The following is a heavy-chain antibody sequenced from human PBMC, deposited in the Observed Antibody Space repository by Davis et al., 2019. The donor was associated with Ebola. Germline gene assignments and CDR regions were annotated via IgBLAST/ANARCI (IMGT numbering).Heavy chain of an antibody. V-gene: IGHV1-8*02. D-gene: IGHD3-10*01. CDR2: MNPNSGNT. Sequence: ASVKVSCKASGYTFTSYGISWVRQATGQGLEWMGWMNPNSGNTGYAQKFQGRVTMTRNTSISTAYMELSSLRSEDTAVYYCARGPYYYGSGSYYYPFDYWGQGTLVTVSS. CDR1: GYTFTSYG. CDR3: ARGPYYYGSGSYYYPFDY. J-gene: IGHJ4*02.